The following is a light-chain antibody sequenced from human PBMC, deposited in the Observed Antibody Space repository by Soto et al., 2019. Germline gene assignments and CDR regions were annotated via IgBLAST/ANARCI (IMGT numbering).Light chain of an antibody. CDR2: SAF. V-gene: IGKV3-20*01. J-gene: IGKJ2*01. CDR1: QSVSSSY. CDR3: QYHSTSYT. Sequence: EIVLTQSPGTLSSSPGERATLSCRASQSVSSSYLAWYQQKPGQAPRLLIYSAFSRATGIPNRFSGSGSGTDFALTISRLEPEDSAVYYCQYHSTSYTFGQGTKLEIK.